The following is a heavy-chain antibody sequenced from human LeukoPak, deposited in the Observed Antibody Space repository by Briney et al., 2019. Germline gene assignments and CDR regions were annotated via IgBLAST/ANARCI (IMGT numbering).Heavy chain of an antibody. J-gene: IGHJ4*02. D-gene: IGHD6-19*01. CDR3: ARDLGAILQQWLPPGY. V-gene: IGHV3-48*01. CDR1: GFTFSSYS. Sequence: PGGSLRLSCAASGFTFSSYSMNWVRQAPGKGLEGVSYISSSSSTIYYADSVKGRFTISRDNAKNSLYLQMNSLRAEDTAVYYCARDLGAILQQWLPPGYWGQGTLVTVSS. CDR2: ISSSSSTI.